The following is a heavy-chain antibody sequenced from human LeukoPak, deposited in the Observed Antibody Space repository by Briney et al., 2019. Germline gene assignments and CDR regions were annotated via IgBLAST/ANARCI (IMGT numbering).Heavy chain of an antibody. J-gene: IGHJ4*02. CDR1: GGSVSTSSSINQ. Sequence: SETLSLTCTVSGGSVSTSSSINQWGWIRQSPGQGLEWIGNVFYSGSTFYNPSLKSRVTISVDTSKNQFSLHLRSVTAADTAVYFCTRLDDHADYGRFDYWGQGALVTVSS. V-gene: IGHV4-39*01. CDR3: TRLDDHADYGRFDY. D-gene: IGHD4-17*01. CDR2: VFYSGST.